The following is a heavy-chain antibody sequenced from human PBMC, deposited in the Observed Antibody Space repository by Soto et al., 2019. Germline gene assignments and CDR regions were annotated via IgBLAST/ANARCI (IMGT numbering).Heavy chain of an antibody. J-gene: IGHJ3*02. CDR3: ARGGFDHAFGI. CDR2: VDSDGSDT. Sequence: EVQLVESGGDLVQPGGSLRLSCAVSGFTFKNFWMHWVRQAPGKGLVWVSRVDSDGSDTIYADSVKGRFTVSRDNAKNTQFLQLSTLRVDDTAVYYCARGGFDHAFGIWGQGTMVTVSS. D-gene: IGHD3-9*01. V-gene: IGHV3-74*01. CDR1: GFTFKNFW.